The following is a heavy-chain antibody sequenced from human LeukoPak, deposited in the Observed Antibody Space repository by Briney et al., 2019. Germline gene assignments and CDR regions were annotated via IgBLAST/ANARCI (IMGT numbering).Heavy chain of an antibody. CDR1: GFTFSDYH. CDR3: TKWNGYGDY. J-gene: IGHJ4*02. D-gene: IGHD3-3*01. V-gene: IGHV3-23*01. Sequence: PGGSLRLSCAVSGFTFSDYHMSWIRQAPGKGLEWVSGVSESGGSTYYTDSVKGRFTISRDNSRNTLYLQMNSLRAEDTAIYYCTKWNGYGDYWGQGILVTVSS. CDR2: VSESGGST.